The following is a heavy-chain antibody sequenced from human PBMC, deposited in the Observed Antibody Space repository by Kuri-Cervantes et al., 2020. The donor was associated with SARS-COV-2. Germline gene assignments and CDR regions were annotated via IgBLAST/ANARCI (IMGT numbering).Heavy chain of an antibody. D-gene: IGHD6-13*01. J-gene: IGHJ3*02. CDR2: ISSSGSTI. CDR1: GFTFSSYE. V-gene: IGHV3-48*03. Sequence: GGSLRLSCAASGFTFSSYEMNWVRQAPGKGLEWVSYISSSGSTIYYADSVKGRFTISRDNTNNSLYLQMNSLRAEDTAVYYCARSSSSTPRGFDIWGQGTMVTVSS. CDR3: ARSSSSTPRGFDI.